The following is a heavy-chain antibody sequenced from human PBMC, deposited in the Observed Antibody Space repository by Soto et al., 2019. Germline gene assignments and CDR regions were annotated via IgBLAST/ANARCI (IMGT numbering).Heavy chain of an antibody. CDR3: AKDRYYYDSSGYGPVDY. D-gene: IGHD3-22*01. CDR2: IYSGGST. CDR1: GFTVSSNY. Sequence: PGGSLRLSCAASGFTVSSNYMSWVRQAPGKGLEWVSVIYSGGSTYYADSVKGRFTISRDNSKNTLYLQMNSLRAEDTAVYYCAKDRYYYDSSGYGPVDYWGQGTLVTSPQ. V-gene: IGHV3-66*01. J-gene: IGHJ4*02.